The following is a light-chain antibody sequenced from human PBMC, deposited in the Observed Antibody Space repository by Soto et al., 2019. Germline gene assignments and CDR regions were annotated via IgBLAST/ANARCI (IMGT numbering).Light chain of an antibody. V-gene: IGLV2-14*01. CDR1: SSDVGGYNY. CDR3: SSYTSSSTRV. Sequence: QSALTQPAAVSGSPGQSITISCTGTSSDVGGYNYVSWYQQHPGKAPKLMIYDVSNRTSGVSNRFSGSKSGNTASLTISGLHAEDEADSYCSSYTSSSTRVFGGGTKLTVL. J-gene: IGLJ2*01. CDR2: DVS.